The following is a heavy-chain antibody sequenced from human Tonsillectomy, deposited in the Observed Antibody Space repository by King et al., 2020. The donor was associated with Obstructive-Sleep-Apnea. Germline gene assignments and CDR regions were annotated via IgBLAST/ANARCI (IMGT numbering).Heavy chain of an antibody. D-gene: IGHD2-8*01. J-gene: IGHJ3*02. CDR3: VGGPEGVPDAFDI. CDR1: GGSISISSYY. V-gene: IGHV4-39*07. Sequence: LQLQESGPGLLKPSETLSLTCTVSGGSISISSYYWGWIRQPPGKGLEWIGTIYYSGSTDYNPSLKSRVTISVDTSKNQFSLKLTSVTAADTAVYYCVGGPEGVPDAFDIWGQGTMVTVSS. CDR2: IYYSGST.